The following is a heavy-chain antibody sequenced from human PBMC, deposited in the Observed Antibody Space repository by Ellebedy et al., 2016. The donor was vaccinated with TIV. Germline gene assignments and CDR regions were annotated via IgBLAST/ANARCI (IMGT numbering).Heavy chain of an antibody. CDR1: GYTFTSYG. Sequence: ASVKVSXKASGYTFTSYGISWVRQAPGQGLEWMGWISAYNGNTNYAQKLQGRVTMTTDTSTSTAYMELRSLRSDDTAVYYCARAPRYYYDSSGHDYWGQGTLVTVSS. D-gene: IGHD3-22*01. J-gene: IGHJ4*02. CDR2: ISAYNGNT. CDR3: ARAPRYYYDSSGHDY. V-gene: IGHV1-18*04.